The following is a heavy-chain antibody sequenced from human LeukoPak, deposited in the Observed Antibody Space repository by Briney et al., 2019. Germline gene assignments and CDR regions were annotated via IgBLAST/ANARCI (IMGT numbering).Heavy chain of an antibody. D-gene: IGHD2-2*01. Sequence: GASVKVSCKASGYTFTSYDINWVRQATGQGLEWMGWMNPNSGNTGYAQKFQGRVTMTRNNSISTAYMELSSLRSEDTAVYYCARGRYLLGYCSSTSCYGGDYWGQGTLVTVSS. CDR2: MNPNSGNT. V-gene: IGHV1-8*01. CDR3: ARGRYLLGYCSSTSCYGGDY. CDR1: GYTFTSYD. J-gene: IGHJ4*02.